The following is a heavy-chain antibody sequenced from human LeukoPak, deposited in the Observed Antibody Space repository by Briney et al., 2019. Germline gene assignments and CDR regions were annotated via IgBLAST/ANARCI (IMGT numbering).Heavy chain of an antibody. V-gene: IGHV3-20*04. J-gene: IGHJ6*03. D-gene: IGHD5-12*01. CDR3: ARRIVATRNCYYYYMDV. Sequence: PGGSLRLSCAASGFTFDDYGMSWVRQAPGKGLEWVSGINWNGGSTGYADSVKGRFTISRDNAKNSLYLQMNSLRAEDTALYYCARRIVATRNCYYYYMDVWGKGTTVTVSS. CDR1: GFTFDDYG. CDR2: INWNGGST.